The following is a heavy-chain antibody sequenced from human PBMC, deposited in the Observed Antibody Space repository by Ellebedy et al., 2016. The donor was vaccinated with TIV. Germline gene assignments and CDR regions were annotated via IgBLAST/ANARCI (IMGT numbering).Heavy chain of an antibody. Sequence: GESLKISCVVSGFTVNSNYMSWVRQAPGKGLEWLSVIGGGGDITYHADSVKGRFTITRDNSKNTLYLQMDRGTAEDTAVYYCAKGTSSGFNYDRVGCEYWGQGTLVTVSS. CDR3: AKGTSSGFNYDRVGCEY. CDR1: GFTVNSNY. V-gene: IGHV3-23*01. D-gene: IGHD3-22*01. J-gene: IGHJ4*02. CDR2: IGGGGDIT.